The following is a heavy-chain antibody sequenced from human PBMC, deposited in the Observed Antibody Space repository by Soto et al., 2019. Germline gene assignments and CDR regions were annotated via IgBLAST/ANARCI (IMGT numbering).Heavy chain of an antibody. CDR3: ARGEDAFFYYGLDV. CDR2: IYDTGISGYTPST. Sequence: SETLSLTCTVSGGAITSSYCFFICRPPVKGLEWIAYIYDTGISGYTPSTSYNPSLKSRVTMSVDTFKSQFSLKLTSVTAADTAVYYCARGEDAFFYYGLDVWGQGITVTVSS. J-gene: IGHJ6*02. CDR1: GGAITSSY. V-gene: IGHV4-59*01.